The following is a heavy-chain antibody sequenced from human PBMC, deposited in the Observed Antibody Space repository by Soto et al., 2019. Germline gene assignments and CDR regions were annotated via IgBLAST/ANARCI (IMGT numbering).Heavy chain of an antibody. CDR3: ARDSPQPLRRYWYFDL. CDR1: GGTFSSYA. CDR2: IIPIFGTA. J-gene: IGHJ2*01. D-gene: IGHD4-17*01. Sequence: QVQLVQSGAEVKKPGSSVKVSCKASGGTFSSYAISWVRQAPGQGLEWMGGIIPIFGTANYAQKLQGRVTITADESTSTAYMERSSLSSEDTAVYYCARDSPQPLRRYWYFDLWGRGTLVTVSS. V-gene: IGHV1-69*01.